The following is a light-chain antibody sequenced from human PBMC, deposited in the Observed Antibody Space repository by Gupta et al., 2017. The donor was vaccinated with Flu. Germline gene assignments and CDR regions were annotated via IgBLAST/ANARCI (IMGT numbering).Light chain of an antibody. CDR2: AAS. CDR1: QSISSY. Sequence: DIQMTQSPSSLSASVGDRVTITCRASQSISSYLNWYQQKPGKAPKLLIYAASSLQSGVPSRFSGSASGTDFTLTISMLQPEDFATYYCQRSDSTLWTFGPGTKVEIK. V-gene: IGKV1-39*01. CDR3: QRSDSTLWT. J-gene: IGKJ1*01.